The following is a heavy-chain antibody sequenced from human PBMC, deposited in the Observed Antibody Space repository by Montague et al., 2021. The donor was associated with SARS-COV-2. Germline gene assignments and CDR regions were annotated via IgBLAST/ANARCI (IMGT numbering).Heavy chain of an antibody. CDR1: GGSISSSSYY. CDR3: AGLWGSDIVLMVYAIKGWFDP. CDR2: IYYSGST. V-gene: IGHV4-39*01. D-gene: IGHD2-8*01. J-gene: IGHJ5*02. Sequence: SETLSLTCTVSGGSISSSSYYWGWIRQPPGKGLEWIGSIYYSGSTYYNPSLKSRVTISVDTSKNQYYLKLSSVTAADTAVYYCAGLWGSDIVLMVYAIKGWFDPWGQGTLVTVSS.